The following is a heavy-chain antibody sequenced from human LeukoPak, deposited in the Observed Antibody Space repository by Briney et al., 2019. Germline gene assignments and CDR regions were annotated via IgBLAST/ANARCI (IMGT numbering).Heavy chain of an antibody. Sequence: GGSLRLSCAASGFTFSSYSMNWVRQAPGKGLEWVSYISSSSSTIYYADSVKGRFTISRDNAKNSLYLQMDSLRDEDTAVYYCARALPTVIVATINYMDVWGKGTTVTVSS. D-gene: IGHD5-12*01. CDR3: ARALPTVIVATINYMDV. J-gene: IGHJ6*03. CDR1: GFTFSSYS. V-gene: IGHV3-48*02. CDR2: ISSSSSTI.